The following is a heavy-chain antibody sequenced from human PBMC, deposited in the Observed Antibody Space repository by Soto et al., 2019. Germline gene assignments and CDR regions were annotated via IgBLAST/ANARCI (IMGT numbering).Heavy chain of an antibody. J-gene: IGHJ3*02. Sequence: VQLVESGGGVVQPGTSLRLSCSASGLAFSTYGMHWVRQASGRGLEWVTLISYDGSHEYYADSVKGRFTISRDNSKNTLYLQMNSLRIEDTAVYYCAKLGGSLEGGHAFDIWGQGTMVTVSS. CDR1: GLAFSTYG. D-gene: IGHD1-26*01. CDR3: AKLGGSLEGGHAFDI. CDR2: ISYDGSHE. V-gene: IGHV3-30*18.